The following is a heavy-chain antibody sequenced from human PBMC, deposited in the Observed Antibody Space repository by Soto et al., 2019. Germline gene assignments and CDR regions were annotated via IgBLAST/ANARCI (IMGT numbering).Heavy chain of an antibody. V-gene: IGHV4-34*01. CDR1: GGSFSDNY. J-gene: IGHJ4*02. Sequence: SETLSLTCVVYGGSFSDNYWSWIRQPPGKGLEWIGEINDSGNTNYNPSLKSRVAISVDRSKNQFSLKLNSVTAADTAVYYCARLNGDPDYWGQGILVTVSS. D-gene: IGHD7-27*01. CDR3: ARLNGDPDY. CDR2: INDSGNT.